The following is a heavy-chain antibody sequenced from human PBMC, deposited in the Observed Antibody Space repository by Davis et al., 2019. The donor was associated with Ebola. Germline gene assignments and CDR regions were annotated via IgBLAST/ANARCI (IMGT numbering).Heavy chain of an antibody. CDR3: ARELTGYGDYSSLAVDY. Sequence: AASVTVSCKASAYTFTDYFMHWVRQAPGQGLEWMGRINPNSGGPNYAQKFQGRVTMTRDTSISTVYMELSRLTSDDTAVYYCARELTGYGDYSSLAVDYWGQGTLVTVSS. V-gene: IGHV1-2*06. CDR2: INPNSGGP. CDR1: AYTFTDYF. J-gene: IGHJ4*02. D-gene: IGHD4-17*01.